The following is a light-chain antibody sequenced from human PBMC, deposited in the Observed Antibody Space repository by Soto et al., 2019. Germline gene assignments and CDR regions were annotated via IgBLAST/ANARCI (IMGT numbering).Light chain of an antibody. CDR1: QSISNY. CDR3: QQYGRSPP. CDR2: AAS. J-gene: IGKJ5*01. V-gene: IGKV1-39*01. Sequence: DIQMTQFPPSLSASVGDSVTITCRPSQSISNYLNWYQKKPGKAPKLLIYAASSLQSGVPSRFSGSESGTDFTLTINSLEPEDSAVYYCQQYGRSPPFGHGTRLEIK.